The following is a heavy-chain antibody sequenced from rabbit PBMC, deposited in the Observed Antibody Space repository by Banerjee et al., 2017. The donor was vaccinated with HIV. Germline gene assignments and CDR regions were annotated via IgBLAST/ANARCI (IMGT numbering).Heavy chain of an antibody. V-gene: IGHV1S45*01. CDR1: GFDFSSNV. Sequence: QEQLVESGGGLVQPEGSLTLTCKASGFDFSSNVMCWVRHAPGKGLEWIGCIYTGSGNTYYASWAKGRFSISKASSPTVTLQMTSLTAADTATYFCARDLAGVIGWNFGLWGQGTLVTVS. CDR2: IYTGSGNT. CDR3: ARDLAGVIGWNFGL. J-gene: IGHJ3*01. D-gene: IGHD4-1*01.